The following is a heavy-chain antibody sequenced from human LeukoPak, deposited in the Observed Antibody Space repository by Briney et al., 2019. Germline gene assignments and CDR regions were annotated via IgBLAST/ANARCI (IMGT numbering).Heavy chain of an antibody. V-gene: IGHV3-33*01. J-gene: IGHJ4*02. CDR2: IWYDGSNK. D-gene: IGHD3-22*01. CDR3: ARGDTYYYDSSGYYYGLIDY. CDR1: GFTFSSYG. Sequence: PGGSLRLSCAASGFTFSSYGIHWVRQAPGKGLEWVAVIWYDGSNKYYADSVKGRFTISRDNSKNTLYLQMNSLRAEETAVYYCARGDTYYYDSSGYYYGLIDYWGQGTLVTVSS.